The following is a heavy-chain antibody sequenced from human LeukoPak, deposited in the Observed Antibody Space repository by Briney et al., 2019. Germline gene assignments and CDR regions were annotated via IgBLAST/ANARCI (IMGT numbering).Heavy chain of an antibody. CDR3: ARGPIAPGYYYGMDV. Sequence: ASETLSLTCAVYGGSFSGYYWSWIRQPPGKGLEWIGEINHSGSTNYNPSLKSRVTISVDTSKNQSSLKLSSVTAADTAVYYCARGPIAPGYYYGMDVWGQGTTVTVSS. CDR1: GGSFSGYY. J-gene: IGHJ6*02. V-gene: IGHV4-34*01. D-gene: IGHD6-13*01. CDR2: INHSGST.